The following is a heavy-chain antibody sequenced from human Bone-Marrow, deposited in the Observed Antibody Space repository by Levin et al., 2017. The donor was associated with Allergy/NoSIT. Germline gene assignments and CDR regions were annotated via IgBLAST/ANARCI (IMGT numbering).Heavy chain of an antibody. V-gene: IGHV4-39*01. J-gene: IGHJ4*02. CDR3: ARRGYYDSSGFFVDY. CDR1: GGSINNSSYY. Sequence: SQTLSLTCTVSGGSINNSSYYWGWIRQPPGKGLEWIGCIYYSGSTHYNPSLKSRVTTSVDTSKNQFSLKMRSVTAAAAAVYYCARRGYYDSSGFFVDYWGQGTVVTVSA. CDR2: IYYSGST. D-gene: IGHD3-22*01.